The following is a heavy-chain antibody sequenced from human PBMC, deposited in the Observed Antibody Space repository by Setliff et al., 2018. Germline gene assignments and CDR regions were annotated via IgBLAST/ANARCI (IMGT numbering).Heavy chain of an antibody. Sequence: ASVKVSCKVSGYTFSDYYIHWVQQAPGKGLEWVGRIDPEDGKTMYSEKFEARVTINADTSIDASYMELSSLRSDDTATYYCARADGFDLDHWGHGTLVTVSS. J-gene: IGHJ4*01. CDR1: GYTFSDYY. CDR3: ARADGFDLDH. D-gene: IGHD5-12*01. CDR2: IDPEDGKT. V-gene: IGHV1-69-2*01.